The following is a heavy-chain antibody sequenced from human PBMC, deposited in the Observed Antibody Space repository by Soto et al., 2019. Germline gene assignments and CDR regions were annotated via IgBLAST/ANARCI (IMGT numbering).Heavy chain of an antibody. Sequence: QVQLVQSGAEVKKPGSSVKVSCKASGGTFSSYAISWVRQAPGQGLEWMGGIIPIFGTANYEQKFQGRVTIPQDESTSSAYMKLSSLRPEETAVYCLASTPNYYDSRGPDVPHWGQGTVVTVSS. V-gene: IGHV1-69*05. J-gene: IGHJ1*01. CDR3: ASTPNYYDSRGPDVPH. CDR1: GGTFSSYA. D-gene: IGHD3-22*01. CDR2: IIPIFGTA.